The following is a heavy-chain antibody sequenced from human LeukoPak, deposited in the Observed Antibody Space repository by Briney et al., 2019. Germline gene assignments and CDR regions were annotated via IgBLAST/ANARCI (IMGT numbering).Heavy chain of an antibody. CDR2: IYYSGST. Sequence: PSETLSLTCTVSGGSISSGDYYWSWIRQPPGKGLEWIGYIYYSGSTYYNPSLKSRVTISVDTSKNQFSLKLSSVTAADTAVYYCARLNGGEFFDYWGQGTLVTVSS. CDR1: GGSISSGDYY. J-gene: IGHJ4*02. CDR3: ARLNGGEFFDY. V-gene: IGHV4-30-4*01. D-gene: IGHD4-23*01.